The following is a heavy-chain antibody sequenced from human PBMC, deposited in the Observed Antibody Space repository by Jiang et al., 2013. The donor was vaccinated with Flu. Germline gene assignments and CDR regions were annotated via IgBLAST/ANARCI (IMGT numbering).Heavy chain of an antibody. CDR1: GYNFTKFW. Sequence: GAEVKKPGESLRISCQASGYNFTKFWISWLRQTPEKGLEWMGRIDPSDSYINYGPSFQGRVTISVDKSISTAYVEWSSLRASDTAMYYCARHSGSLWGTSRLFDYWGQGILVTVSS. CDR2: IDPSDSYI. V-gene: IGHV5-10-1*01. D-gene: IGHD3-16*02. J-gene: IGHJ4*02. CDR3: ARHSGSLWGTSRLFDY.